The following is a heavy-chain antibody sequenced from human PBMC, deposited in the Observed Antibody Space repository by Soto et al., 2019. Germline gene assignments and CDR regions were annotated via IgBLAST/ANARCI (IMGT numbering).Heavy chain of an antibody. J-gene: IGHJ5*02. CDR2: TYYRSKWYN. V-gene: IGHV6-1*01. Sequence: PSQTLSLTCDISGDSVSSTSGAWNWIRQSPSRGLEWLGRTYYRSKWYNDYTSSVRSRISIDLDTAKNQFSLQLRSVTPEDTTVYYCARDEDEYLGLNHWGQGIPVTVSS. D-gene: IGHD2-2*01. CDR1: GDSVSSTSGA. CDR3: ARDEDEYLGLNH.